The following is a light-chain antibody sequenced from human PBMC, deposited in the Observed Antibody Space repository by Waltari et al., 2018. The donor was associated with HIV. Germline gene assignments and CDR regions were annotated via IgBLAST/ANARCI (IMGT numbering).Light chain of an antibody. V-gene: IGLV7-46*01. CDR1: TGVVTSGRG. J-gene: IGLJ2*01. CDR2: DTT. CDR3: SLSFGGAAV. Sequence: QAGVTQEPTLTGSPEGTVTLTCGSSTGVVTSGRGPYGFQQRPGQAPGQCIYDTTNKHSWTPARFSGSLLGGNAVLTLSGAQPEDEADYYCSLSFGGAAVFGGGTHVTVL.